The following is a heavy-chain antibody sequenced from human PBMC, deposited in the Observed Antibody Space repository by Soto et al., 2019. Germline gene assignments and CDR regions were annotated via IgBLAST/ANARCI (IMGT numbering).Heavy chain of an antibody. J-gene: IGHJ5*02. CDR2: INAGNGNT. CDR3: ARDGLVVVVAGYNWFDP. Sequence: ASVKVSCKSSGYTFTSYAMHWVRQAPGQRLEWMGWINAGNGNTKYSQKFQGRVTITRDTSASTAYMELSSLRSEDTAVYYCARDGLVVVVAGYNWFDPWGKGPLVTVSS. D-gene: IGHD2-15*01. CDR1: GYTFTSYA. V-gene: IGHV1-3*01.